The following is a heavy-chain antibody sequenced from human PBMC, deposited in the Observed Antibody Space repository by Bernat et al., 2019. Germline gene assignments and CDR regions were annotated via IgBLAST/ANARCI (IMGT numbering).Heavy chain of an antibody. CDR2: IYYSGST. Sequence: QLQLQESGPGLVKPSETLSLTCTVSGGSISSSSYYWGWIRQPPGKGLEWIGGIYYSGSTYYNPSLKMRVTISVETSKNQFSLKVSSVTAADTAVYYCARQGSSSSWGTSESFDYWGQGTLVTVSP. V-gene: IGHV4-39*01. CDR3: ARQGSSSSWGTSESFDY. D-gene: IGHD6-13*01. CDR1: GGSISSSSYY. J-gene: IGHJ4*02.